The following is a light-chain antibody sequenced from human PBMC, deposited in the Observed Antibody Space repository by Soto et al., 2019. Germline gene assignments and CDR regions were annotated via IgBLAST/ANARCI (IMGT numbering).Light chain of an antibody. CDR1: QSISSY. V-gene: IGKV1-39*01. CDR3: QQLFATPGT. Sequence: DIEMTQSPASLSLSLGDRATITCRASQSISSYLNWYQQKPGGHAKLLIYAASSLQGGVPSGFSATVSGTEFSLTITSLLADDFAADYCQQLFATPGTFGQGTRLEIK. CDR2: AAS. J-gene: IGKJ5*01.